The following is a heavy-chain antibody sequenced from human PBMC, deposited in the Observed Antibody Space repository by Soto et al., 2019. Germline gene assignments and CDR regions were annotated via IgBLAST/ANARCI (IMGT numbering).Heavy chain of an antibody. V-gene: IGHV3-23*01. CDR2: ISNTGGGT. Sequence: GGSLRLSCAASGFTFNNYAMNWVRQAPGMGLEWVATISNTGGGTYYADSVKGRFTISRDNSKNTLYLQMSSLRVEDTAVYYCAKDRLAGDFDYWGQGTQVTVSS. CDR3: AKDRLAGDFDY. CDR1: GFTFNNYA. J-gene: IGHJ4*02. D-gene: IGHD2-21*01.